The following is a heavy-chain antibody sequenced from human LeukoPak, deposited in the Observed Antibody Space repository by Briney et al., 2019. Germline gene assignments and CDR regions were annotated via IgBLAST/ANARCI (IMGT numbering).Heavy chain of an antibody. J-gene: IGHJ6*03. Sequence: ASVKVSCKASGYTFTTYGISWVRQAPGRGLEGMGWISAYNGNTNYAQKLQDRVTMTTDTSTSTAYMELRSLRSDDTAVYYCARGRYCSSTSCYKVYYYYMDVWGKGTTVTVSS. CDR3: ARGRYCSSTSCYKVYYYYMDV. CDR2: ISAYNGNT. V-gene: IGHV1-18*01. D-gene: IGHD2-2*02. CDR1: GYTFTTYG.